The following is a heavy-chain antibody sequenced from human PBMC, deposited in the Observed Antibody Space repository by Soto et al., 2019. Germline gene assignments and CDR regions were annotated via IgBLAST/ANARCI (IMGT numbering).Heavy chain of an antibody. Sequence: ASVKVSCKASGYTFTGYYMHWVRQAPGQGLEWMGWINPNSGGTNYAQKFQGWVTMTRDTSISTAYMELSRLRSDDTAVYYCARDYASSVPAAISAMGALPYGMDVWGQGTTVTVSS. CDR3: ARDYASSVPAAISAMGALPYGMDV. J-gene: IGHJ6*02. V-gene: IGHV1-2*04. CDR1: GYTFTGYY. CDR2: INPNSGGT. D-gene: IGHD2-2*01.